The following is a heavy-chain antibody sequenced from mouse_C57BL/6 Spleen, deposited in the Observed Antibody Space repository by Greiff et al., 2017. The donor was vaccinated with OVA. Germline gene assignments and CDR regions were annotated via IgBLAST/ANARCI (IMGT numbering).Heavy chain of an antibody. D-gene: IGHD3-3*01. CDR1: GYAFSSSW. Sequence: QVQLQQSGPELVKPGASVKISCKASGYAFSSSWMNWVKQRPGKGLEWIGRIYPGDGDTNYNGKFKGKATLTADKSSSTAYMQLSSLTSEDSAVFFCGRWGTDLYFDVWGKGTTVNVSS. CDR3: GRWGTDLYFDV. V-gene: IGHV1-82*01. J-gene: IGHJ1*03. CDR2: IYPGDGDT.